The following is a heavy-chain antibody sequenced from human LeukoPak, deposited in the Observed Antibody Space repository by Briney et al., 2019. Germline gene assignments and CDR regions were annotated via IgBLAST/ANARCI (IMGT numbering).Heavy chain of an antibody. J-gene: IGHJ4*02. V-gene: IGHV3-48*04. CDR1: GFTFSSYG. CDR2: ISSSSSTI. D-gene: IGHD6-13*01. CDR3: AREGYSSSCDY. Sequence: GSLRLSCAASGFTFSSYGMNWVRQAPGKGLEWVSYISSSSSTIYYADSVKGRFTISRDNAKNSLYLQMNSLRAEDTAVYYCAREGYSSSCDYWGQGTLVTVSS.